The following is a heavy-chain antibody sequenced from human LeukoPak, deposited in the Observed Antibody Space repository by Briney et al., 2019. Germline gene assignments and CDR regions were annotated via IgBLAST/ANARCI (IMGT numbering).Heavy chain of an antibody. D-gene: IGHD3-3*01. CDR2: IYYSGST. V-gene: IGHV4-39*07. Sequence: SETLSLTCTVSGGSISSSSYYWGWIRQPPGKGLEWIGSIYYSGSTYYNPSLKSRVTISVDTSKNQFSLKLSSVTAADTAVYYCAREVPKLYYDFWSGNDAFDIWGQGTMVTVSS. J-gene: IGHJ3*02. CDR3: AREVPKLYYDFWSGNDAFDI. CDR1: GGSISSSSYY.